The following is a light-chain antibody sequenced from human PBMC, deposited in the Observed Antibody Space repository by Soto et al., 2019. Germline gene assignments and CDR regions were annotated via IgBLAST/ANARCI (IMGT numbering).Light chain of an antibody. CDR2: GAS. Sequence: DIQMTPSPSTLSASVGDRVTITCRASQSISNYLNWYQHKPGKAPKVLIYGASNLQSGVPSRFSGSGSGTDFTLTINNLQREDFATYFCQQSYSSSWTFGPGTKVDIK. J-gene: IGKJ1*01. CDR1: QSISNY. V-gene: IGKV1-39*01. CDR3: QQSYSSSWT.